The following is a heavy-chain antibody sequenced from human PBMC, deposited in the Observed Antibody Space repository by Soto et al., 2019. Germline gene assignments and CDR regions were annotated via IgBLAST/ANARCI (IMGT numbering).Heavy chain of an antibody. J-gene: IGHJ6*02. V-gene: IGHV1-8*01. CDR3: ARDHSCGWYGPYYYYGMDV. D-gene: IGHD6-19*01. CDR1: GYTFTSYD. CDR2: MNPNSGNT. Sequence: QVQLVQSGAEVKKPGASVKVSCKASGYTFTSYDINWVRQATGQGLEWMGWMNPNSGNTGYAQQFQGRVTMTRNTSISTAYMELSSLRSEDTAVYYCARDHSCGWYGPYYYYGMDVWGQGTTVTVSS.